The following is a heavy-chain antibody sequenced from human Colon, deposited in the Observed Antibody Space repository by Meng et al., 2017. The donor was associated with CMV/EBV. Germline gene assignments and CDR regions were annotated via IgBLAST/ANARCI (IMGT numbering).Heavy chain of an antibody. J-gene: IGHJ5*02. Sequence: GESLKISCVASGFTFSTYWMTWVRQTPGKGLEWVANINQDGSVKQYVDSVRGRFTISRDNAKNSLFLQMNTLRAEDTAIYYCATPPARMLDRWGQGELVSVSS. CDR3: ATPPARMLDR. D-gene: IGHD2-2*01. CDR2: INQDGSVK. CDR1: GFTFSTYW. V-gene: IGHV3-7*01.